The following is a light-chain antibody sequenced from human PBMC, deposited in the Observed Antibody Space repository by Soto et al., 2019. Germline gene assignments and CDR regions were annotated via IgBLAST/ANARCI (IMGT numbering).Light chain of an antibody. V-gene: IGKV3D-20*02. CDR2: DAS. Sequence: EIVLTQSPGTLSLSPGERATLSCRASQSVSNTYLAWYQQKPGQAPRLLIYDASSRATGIPDRFSGSGSGTDFTLTISRLEPEDFAVYYCQQRRNWPPVTVGQGTKVDSK. CDR1: QSVSNTY. CDR3: QQRRNWPPVT. J-gene: IGKJ1*01.